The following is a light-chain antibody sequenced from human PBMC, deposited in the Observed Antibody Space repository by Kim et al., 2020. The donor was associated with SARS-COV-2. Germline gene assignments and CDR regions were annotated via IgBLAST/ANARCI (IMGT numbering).Light chain of an antibody. CDR2: QDS. Sequence: SYELTQPPSVSVSPGQTAFITCSGDKLGDKYAFWYQQKPGQSPVLVIYQDSKRPSGIPERFSGSNSGNTATLTISGTQAMDEADYYCQAWESRPYVFGTG. CDR3: QAWESRPYV. V-gene: IGLV3-1*01. CDR1: KLGDKY. J-gene: IGLJ1*01.